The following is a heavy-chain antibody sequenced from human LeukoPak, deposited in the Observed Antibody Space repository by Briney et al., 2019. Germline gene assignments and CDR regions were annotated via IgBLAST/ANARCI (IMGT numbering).Heavy chain of an antibody. Sequence: GGSLRLSCAASGFTFNTYTMNWVRQVPGKGLEWVSYISGSSGIIDYADSVRGRFTISRDNAKNSLYLQMNSLRAEDTAVYYCARAGIVGATFFVQHYYYGMDVWGQGTTVTVSS. V-gene: IGHV3-48*01. CDR1: GFTFNTYT. D-gene: IGHD1-26*01. J-gene: IGHJ6*02. CDR3: ARAGIVGATFFVQHYYYGMDV. CDR2: ISGSSGII.